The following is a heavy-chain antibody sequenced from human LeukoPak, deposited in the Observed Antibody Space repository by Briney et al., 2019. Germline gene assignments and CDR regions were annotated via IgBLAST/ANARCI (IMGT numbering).Heavy chain of an antibody. CDR2: IYYSGST. CDR3: ARADYPYYYYGMDV. Sequence: PSGTLSLTCTVSGGSISSGGYYWSWIRQHPGKGLEWIGYIYYSGSTYYNPSLKSRVTISVDTSMNQFSLKLSSVTAADTAVYYCARADYPYYYYGMDVWGQGTTVTVSS. D-gene: IGHD4-11*01. J-gene: IGHJ6*02. CDR1: GGSISSGGYY. V-gene: IGHV4-31*03.